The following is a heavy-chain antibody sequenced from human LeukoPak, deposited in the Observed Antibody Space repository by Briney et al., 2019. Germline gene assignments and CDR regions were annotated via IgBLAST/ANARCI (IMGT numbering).Heavy chain of an antibody. J-gene: IGHJ4*02. D-gene: IGHD2-2*01. Sequence: GGSLRLSCAASGFTFSSYAMHWVRQAPGKGLEWVAVISYDGSNKYYADSVKGRFTISRDNSKNTLYLQMNSLRAEDTAVYYCTYPMPGNYFGYWGQGTLVTVSS. V-gene: IGHV3-30*03. CDR2: ISYDGSNK. CDR1: GFTFSSYA. CDR3: TYPMPGNYFGY.